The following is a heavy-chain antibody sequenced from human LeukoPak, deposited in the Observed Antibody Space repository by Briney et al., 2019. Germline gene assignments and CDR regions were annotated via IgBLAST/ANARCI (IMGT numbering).Heavy chain of an antibody. CDR2: INTNAGNP. CDR1: GYTFTNFG. Sequence: ASVKVSCKASGYTFTNFGINWVRQAPGQGLEWMGCINTNAGNPTYAQGFTGRFVFSLDTSVSTAYLQISSLKAEDTAVYYCARDGAYGSAHFDPWGQGTLVTVSS. CDR3: ARDGAYGSAHFDP. J-gene: IGHJ5*02. V-gene: IGHV7-4-1*02. D-gene: IGHD3-10*01.